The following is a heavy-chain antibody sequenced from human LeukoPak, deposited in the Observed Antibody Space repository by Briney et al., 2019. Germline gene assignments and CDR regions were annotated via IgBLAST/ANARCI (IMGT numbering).Heavy chain of an antibody. CDR3: ARDLDYHDSSGYYWGVLDY. J-gene: IGHJ4*02. CDR1: GFTFSSYS. D-gene: IGHD3-22*01. CDR2: ISSSSSYI. Sequence: GGSLRLSCAASGFTFSSYSMNWVRQAPGKGLEWVSFISSSSSYIYYADSVKGRFTISRDNAKNSLSLQMNSLRAEDTAVYYCARDLDYHDSSGYYWGVLDYWGRGTLVTVSS. V-gene: IGHV3-21*01.